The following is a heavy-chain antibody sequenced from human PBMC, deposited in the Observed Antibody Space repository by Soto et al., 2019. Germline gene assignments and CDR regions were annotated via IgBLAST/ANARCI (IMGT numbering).Heavy chain of an antibody. D-gene: IGHD6-13*01. CDR3: ARHPERIAEIGWFDP. V-gene: IGHV3-48*01. CDR2: ISSSSSTI. CDR1: GFTFSSYS. J-gene: IGHJ5*02. Sequence: EVQLVESGGGLVQPGGSLRLSCAASGFTFSSYSMNWVRQAPGKGLEWVSYISSSSSTIYYADSVKGRFTISRDNAKNSLYLQMNSRRAEDTAVYYCARHPERIAEIGWFDPGGQGTLVTVSS.